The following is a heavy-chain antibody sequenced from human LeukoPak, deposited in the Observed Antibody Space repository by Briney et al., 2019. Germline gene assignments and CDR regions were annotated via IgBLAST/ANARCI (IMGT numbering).Heavy chain of an antibody. J-gene: IGHJ4*02. CDR1: GFTFSSYA. D-gene: IGHD3-22*01. Sequence: GGSLRLSCAASGFTFSSYAMHWVRQAPGKGLEWVAVISYDGSNKYYADSVKGRFTISRDNSKNTLYLQMNSLRAEDTAVYYCARIYDSPYFPDYWGQGTLVTVSS. CDR3: ARIYDSPYFPDY. CDR2: ISYDGSNK. V-gene: IGHV3-30*04.